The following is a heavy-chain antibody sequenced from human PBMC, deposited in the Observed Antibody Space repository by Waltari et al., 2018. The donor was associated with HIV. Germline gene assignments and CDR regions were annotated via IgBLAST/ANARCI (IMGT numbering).Heavy chain of an antibody. D-gene: IGHD3-22*01. CDR2: ISYDGGTK. CDR1: GFTFSRYG. CDR3: VKAKVVSAYYYSLEY. Sequence: QVHLVESGGGVVQPGRSLRLSCATSGFTFSRYGMPWVRQAPGKGLDWMAVISYDGGTKYYADSVKGRFIISRDNSRNTLYLQLSTLRPEDTALYFCVKAKVVSAYYYSLEYWGQGTLVTVSS. V-gene: IGHV3-30*18. J-gene: IGHJ4*02.